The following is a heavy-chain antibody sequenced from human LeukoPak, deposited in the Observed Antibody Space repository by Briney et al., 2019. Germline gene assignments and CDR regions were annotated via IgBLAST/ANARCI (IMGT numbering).Heavy chain of an antibody. J-gene: IGHJ6*03. D-gene: IGHD3-16*01. CDR3: ARVPDGGHYYYYMDV. Sequence: ASVKVSCKASGYTFTSYAMHWVRQAPGQGLDWMGWINAGNGNTKYSQKFQGRVTITRDTSASTAYMELSSLRSEDTAVYYCARVPDGGHYYYYMDVWGKGTTVTVSS. CDR2: INAGNGNT. V-gene: IGHV1-3*01. CDR1: GYTFTSYA.